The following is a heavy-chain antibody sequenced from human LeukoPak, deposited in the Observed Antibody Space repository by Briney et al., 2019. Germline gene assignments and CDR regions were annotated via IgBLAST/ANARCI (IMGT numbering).Heavy chain of an antibody. D-gene: IGHD3-10*01. J-gene: IGHJ4*02. CDR1: GGSISSYY. CDR3: ARDRISTGQGFDY. V-gene: IGHV4-59*01. CDR2: IYYSGST. Sequence: SETLSLTCTVSGGSISSYYWSWIRQPPGKGLEWIGYIYYSGSTNYNPSLKSRVTISVDTSKNQFSLRLSSVTAADTAVYYCARDRISTGQGFDYWGQGTLVTVSS.